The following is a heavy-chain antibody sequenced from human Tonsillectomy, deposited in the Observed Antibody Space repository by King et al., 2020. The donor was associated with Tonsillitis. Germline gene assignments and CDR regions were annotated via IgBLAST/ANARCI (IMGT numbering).Heavy chain of an antibody. D-gene: IGHD3-22*01. CDR3: ARALYDSSGYYYWPGSPALDY. Sequence: VQLVQSGGGVVRPGGSLRLSCAASGFTFGDYGMSWVRQAPGKGLEWVSGINWNGGSTGYADSVKGRFTISRDNAKNSLYLQMNSLRAEDTALYYCARALYDSSGYYYWPGSPALDYWGQGTLVTVSS. V-gene: IGHV3-20*04. CDR1: GFTFGDYG. J-gene: IGHJ4*02. CDR2: INWNGGST.